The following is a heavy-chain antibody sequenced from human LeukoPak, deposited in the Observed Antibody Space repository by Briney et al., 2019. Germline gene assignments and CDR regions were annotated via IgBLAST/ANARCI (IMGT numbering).Heavy chain of an antibody. CDR1: GFTSSSYW. D-gene: IGHD5-24*01. V-gene: IGHV3-74*01. Sequence: GGSLRLSCAASGFTSSSYWMHWVRQAPGKGLVWVSRINSDGSSTSYADSVKGRFTISSDNAKNTLYLQMNSLRAEDTAVYYCARDRPHNRDGKGETRRGAFDIWGQGTMVTVSS. J-gene: IGHJ3*02. CDR3: ARDRPHNRDGKGETRRGAFDI. CDR2: INSDGSST.